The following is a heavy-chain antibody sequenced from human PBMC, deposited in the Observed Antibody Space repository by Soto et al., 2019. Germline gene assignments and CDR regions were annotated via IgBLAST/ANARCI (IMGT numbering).Heavy chain of an antibody. CDR2: IYATGHT. Sequence: ETLSLTCTVSGGSFSDNYCNWVRKPAGKGLEWIGLIYATGHTDYNPSLKSRVTMSVDTSKNQFSLRLTSMTAADSAVYYCATGRAELGLGTMDPRGQGTLVTVSS. D-gene: IGHD3-10*01. CDR1: GGSFSDNY. J-gene: IGHJ5*02. V-gene: IGHV4-4*07. CDR3: ATGRAELGLGTMDP.